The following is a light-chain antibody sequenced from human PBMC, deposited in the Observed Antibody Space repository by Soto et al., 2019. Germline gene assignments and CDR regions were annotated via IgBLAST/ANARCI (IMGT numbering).Light chain of an antibody. CDR1: SSDVGGYNY. CDR3: SSYTSSSTV. J-gene: IGLJ3*02. CDR2: EVR. Sequence: QSALTQPASVSGSPGQSITISCTGTSSDVGGYNYVSWYQQHPGKTPKLMIYEVRNRPSGVSNPFSGSKSGKTASLTISGLQAEDEADYYCSSYTSSSTVFGGGTKLTVL. V-gene: IGLV2-14*01.